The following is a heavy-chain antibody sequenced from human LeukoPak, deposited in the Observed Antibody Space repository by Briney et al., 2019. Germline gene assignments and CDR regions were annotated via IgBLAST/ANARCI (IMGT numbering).Heavy chain of an antibody. V-gene: IGHV3-74*01. D-gene: IGHD1-26*01. J-gene: IGHJ4*02. CDR2: ITSDGSST. Sequence: PGGSLRLSCAASGFTFSTYWMHWVRQARGKGLVCVSRITSDGSSTSYADSVRGRFTISRDNAKNTVYLQMNSLRAEDTAVCFCARDLTGAVFDFWGQGTLVTVSS. CDR3: ARDLTGAVFDF. CDR1: GFTFSTYW.